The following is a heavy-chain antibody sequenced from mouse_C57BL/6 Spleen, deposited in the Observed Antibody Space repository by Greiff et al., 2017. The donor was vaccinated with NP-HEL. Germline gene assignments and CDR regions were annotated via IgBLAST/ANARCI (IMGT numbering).Heavy chain of an antibody. CDR2: IYPGNSDS. CDR1: GYTFTSYW. V-gene: IGHV1-5*01. J-gene: IGHJ4*01. CDR3: ARGDLYYGNYGSMDY. D-gene: IGHD2-1*01. Sequence: EVQLVESGTVLARPGASVKMSCKTSGYTFTSYWMHWVKQRPGQGLEWVGAIYPGNSDSTYNQKFKGKAKLTAVTSASTAYMELSSLTNEDSAVYYCARGDLYYGNYGSMDYWGQGTSVTVSS.